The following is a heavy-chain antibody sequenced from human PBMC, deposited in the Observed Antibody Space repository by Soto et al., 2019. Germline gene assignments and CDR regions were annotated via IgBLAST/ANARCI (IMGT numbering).Heavy chain of an antibody. D-gene: IGHD3-22*01. J-gene: IGHJ4*02. CDR2: IIPIFGKT. Sequence: QVQLAQSGAEVKEPGSSVKVSCKASGGTFSSYAISWVRQAPGQGLEWMGGIIPIFGKTNYAQKFQGRITITADESTGTAYMELSSLRSEDTAVYYCARARYYDSSGSSVRYYFDYWGQGSLVTVSS. CDR1: GGTFSSYA. CDR3: ARARYYDSSGSSVRYYFDY. V-gene: IGHV1-69*01.